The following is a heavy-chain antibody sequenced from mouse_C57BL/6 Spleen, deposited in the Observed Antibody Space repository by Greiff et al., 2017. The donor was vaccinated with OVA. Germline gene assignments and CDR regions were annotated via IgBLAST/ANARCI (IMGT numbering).Heavy chain of an antibody. J-gene: IGHJ4*01. V-gene: IGHV2-9-1*01. D-gene: IGHD1-1*01. CDR2: IWTGGGA. Sequence: QVQLKESGPGLVAPSQSLSITCTVSGFSLTSYAISWVRQPPGKGLEWLGVIWTGGGATYYSALNSSLSIRKDNSHSKVFLKMNSLQTDDTARYYGASPAYYGSSYDYYAMDYWGQGTSVTVSS. CDR3: ASPAYYGSSYDYYAMDY. CDR1: GFSLTSYA.